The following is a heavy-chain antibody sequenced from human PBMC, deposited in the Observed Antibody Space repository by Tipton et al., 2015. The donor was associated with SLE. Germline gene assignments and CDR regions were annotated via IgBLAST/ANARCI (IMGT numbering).Heavy chain of an antibody. CDR2: IYYSGTT. CDR3: ARGVRIAVVKGWYIDL. CDR1: GYSISVGYY. J-gene: IGHJ2*01. D-gene: IGHD6-19*01. Sequence: TLSLTCAVSGYSISVGYYWGWVRQPPGKGLEWIGAIYYSGTTFYNPSFKSRVTISVDTSKNQFSLKLNSVTAADTAVYYCARGVRIAVVKGWYIDLWGRGTLVTVSS. V-gene: IGHV4-38-2*01.